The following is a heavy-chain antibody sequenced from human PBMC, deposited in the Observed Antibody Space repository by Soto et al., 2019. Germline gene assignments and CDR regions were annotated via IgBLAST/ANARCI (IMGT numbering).Heavy chain of an antibody. Sequence: PGGSLRLSCAASGFTFSSYSMNWVRQAPGKGLEWVSSISSSSSYIYYADSVKGRFTISRDNAKNSLYLQMNSLRAEDTAVYYCARDQVYSSSSWRTGTDAFDIWGQGTMVTVSS. CDR1: GFTFSSYS. D-gene: IGHD6-6*01. J-gene: IGHJ3*02. CDR2: ISSSSSYI. CDR3: ARDQVYSSSSWRTGTDAFDI. V-gene: IGHV3-21*01.